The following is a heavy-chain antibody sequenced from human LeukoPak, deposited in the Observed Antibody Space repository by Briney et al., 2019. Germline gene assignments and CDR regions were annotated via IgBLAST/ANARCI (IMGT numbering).Heavy chain of an antibody. CDR3: ARANHNDY. CDR2: INLNSGAT. Sequence: ASVKVSCKASGYTFTDYYMHWVRQAPGQGLEWMGWINLNSGATNYAQKFQGRVTVTRDTSIRTAYMELSSLRSDDTAVYYCARANHNDYWGQGTLVTVSS. V-gene: IGHV1-2*02. J-gene: IGHJ4*02. CDR1: GYTFTDYY. D-gene: IGHD1-14*01.